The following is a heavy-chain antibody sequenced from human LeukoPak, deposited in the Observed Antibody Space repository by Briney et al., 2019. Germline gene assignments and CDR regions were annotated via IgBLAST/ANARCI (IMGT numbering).Heavy chain of an antibody. V-gene: IGHV1-18*01. D-gene: IGHD3-3*01. CDR1: GYTFTRYG. CDR3: ARDVLRFLEWLLPSGDYYYGMDV. CDR2: ISAYNGNT. Sequence: ASVQVSCKASGYTFTRYGISWVRQAPGQGLEWMGWISAYNGNTNYAQKLQGRVTMTTDISTSTAYMELRSLRSDDTAVYYCARDVLRFLEWLLPSGDYYYGMDVWGQGTTVTVSS. J-gene: IGHJ6*02.